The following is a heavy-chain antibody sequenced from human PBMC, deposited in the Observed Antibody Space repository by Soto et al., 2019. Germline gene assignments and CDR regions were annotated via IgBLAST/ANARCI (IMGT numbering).Heavy chain of an antibody. V-gene: IGHV1-58*01. D-gene: IGHD3-3*01. Sequence: SVKVSCKASGFTFTSSAVQWVRQARGQRLEWIGWIVVGSGNTNYAQKFQERVTITRDMSTSTAYMELSSLRSEDTAVYYCAAGTTYYDWLWGAFDIWGQGTMVTVSS. CDR2: IVVGSGNT. CDR3: AAGTTYYDWLWGAFDI. CDR1: GFTFTSSA. J-gene: IGHJ3*02.